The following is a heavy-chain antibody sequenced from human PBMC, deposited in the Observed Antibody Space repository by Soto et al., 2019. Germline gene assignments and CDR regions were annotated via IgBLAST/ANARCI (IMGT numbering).Heavy chain of an antibody. Sequence: PGESLKISCKGSGYSFTSYWIGWVRQMPGKGLEWMGIIYSGDSDTRYSPSFQGQVTISADKSISTAYLQWSSLKASDTAMYYCARLLRGSSTSCCRGAFDIWGQGTMVTVSS. CDR1: GYSFTSYW. J-gene: IGHJ3*02. V-gene: IGHV5-51*01. CDR2: IYSGDSDT. CDR3: ARLLRGSSTSCCRGAFDI. D-gene: IGHD2-2*01.